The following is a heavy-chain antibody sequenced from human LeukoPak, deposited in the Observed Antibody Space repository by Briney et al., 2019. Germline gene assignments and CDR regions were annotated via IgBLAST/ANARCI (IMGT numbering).Heavy chain of an antibody. D-gene: IGHD3-3*01. Sequence: GASVKVSCKASGYTFTGYYMHWVRQAPGQGLEWMGWINPNSGNTGYAQKFQGRVTMTRNTSISTAYMELSSLRSEDTAVYYCARGPTQIYYDFWSGYYTEGWFDPWGQGTLVTVSS. V-gene: IGHV1-8*02. J-gene: IGHJ5*02. CDR1: GYTFTGYY. CDR3: ARGPTQIYYDFWSGYYTEGWFDP. CDR2: INPNSGNT.